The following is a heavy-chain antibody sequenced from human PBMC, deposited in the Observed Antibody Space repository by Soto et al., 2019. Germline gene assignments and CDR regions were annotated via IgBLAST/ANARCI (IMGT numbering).Heavy chain of an antibody. CDR1: IASISSEQR. J-gene: IGHJ4*02. V-gene: IGHV4-4*02. Sequence: QMQLQESGPGLVKPSETLSLTCAVSIASISSEQRWSWVRQPPGKGLEWIGEIHHSGSTNENPSLESRVTMSVDKSKNQCSLNLNSVTAADTAVYYCARSFGWDAIDQWGQGSLVIVSS. CDR3: ARSFGWDAIDQ. CDR2: IHHSGST. D-gene: IGHD6-19*01.